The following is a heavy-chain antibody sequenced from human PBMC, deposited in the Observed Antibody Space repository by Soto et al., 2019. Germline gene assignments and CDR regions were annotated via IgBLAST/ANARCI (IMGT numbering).Heavy chain of an antibody. J-gene: IGHJ6*02. CDR2: ISSSGTTI. V-gene: IGHV3-48*03. CDR1: GFTFSTYE. CDR3: ASASYYSGYDVDPHGMDV. Sequence: LRLSCAASGFTFSTYEMNWVRQAPGKGLEWVSYISSSGTTIYYAGSVKGRFTISRDDAKDSLYLQMNSLRVEDTAVYYCASASYYSGYDVDPHGMDVWGQGTTVTVSS. D-gene: IGHD5-12*01.